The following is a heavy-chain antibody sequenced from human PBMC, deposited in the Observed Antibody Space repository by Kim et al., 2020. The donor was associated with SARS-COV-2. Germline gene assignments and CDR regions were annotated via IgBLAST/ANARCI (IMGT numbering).Heavy chain of an antibody. D-gene: IGHD3-22*01. V-gene: IGHV3-48*04. CDR2: ISSSSSTI. Sequence: GGSLRLSCAASGFTFSSYSMNWVRQAPGKGLEWVSYISSSSSTIYYADSVKGRFTVSRDNAKNSLFLQMNSLRVEDTAVYYCARVKYYYDVTGYWGQGTLVTVSS. CDR3: ARVKYYYDVTGY. CDR1: GFTFSSYS. J-gene: IGHJ4*02.